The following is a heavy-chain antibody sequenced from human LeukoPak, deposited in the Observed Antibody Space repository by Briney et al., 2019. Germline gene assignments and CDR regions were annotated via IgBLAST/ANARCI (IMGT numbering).Heavy chain of an antibody. V-gene: IGHV1-46*01. Sequence: ASVKVSCKASGYTFTSNHIHCVRQAPGQGLEWMGVINPSGDSTSYAQKFQGRVTMTRDTSTSTVYMELSSLRSEDTAIYYCAKLAASETGEGSWGQGTLVTVSS. CDR2: INPSGDST. CDR1: GYTFTSNH. D-gene: IGHD6-13*01. J-gene: IGHJ5*02. CDR3: AKLAASETGEGS.